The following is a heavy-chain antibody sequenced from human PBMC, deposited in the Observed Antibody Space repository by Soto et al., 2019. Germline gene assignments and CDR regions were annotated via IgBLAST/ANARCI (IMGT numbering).Heavy chain of an antibody. CDR3: ARDWMDTAMVAAS. CDR1: GFTVSSYG. J-gene: IGHJ4*02. V-gene: IGHV3-33*01. Sequence: GGSLRLSSAASGFTVSSYGMHWVRQAPGKGLEWVAVIWYDGSNKYYADSVKGRFTISRDNSKHTLYLQMNSLRAEDTAVYYCARDWMDTAMVAASWGQGTLVTVSS. D-gene: IGHD5-18*01. CDR2: IWYDGSNK.